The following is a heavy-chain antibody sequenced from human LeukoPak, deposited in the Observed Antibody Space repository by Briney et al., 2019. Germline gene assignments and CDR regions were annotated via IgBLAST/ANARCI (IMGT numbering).Heavy chain of an antibody. V-gene: IGHV3-23*01. CDR1: EFTFISYA. CDR2: ITGNGVST. CDR3: AKGLGVDNWFDP. Sequence: GGSLRLSCAGPEFTFISYALSWVRQAPGKGLEWVSGITGNGVSTYYADSVKGRFTISRDNSKNTLYLQMNGLRDEDTAVYYCAKGLGVDNWFDPWGQGTLVTVSS. J-gene: IGHJ5*02.